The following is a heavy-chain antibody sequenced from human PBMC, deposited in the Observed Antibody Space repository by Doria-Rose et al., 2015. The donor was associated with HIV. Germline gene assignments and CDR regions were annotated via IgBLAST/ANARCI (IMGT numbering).Heavy chain of an antibody. V-gene: IGHV2-26*01. CDR1: GVSLSSPGMG. CDR3: ARIKSSRWYHKYYFDF. CDR2: FFSDDER. D-gene: IGHD6-13*01. Sequence: QITLKESGPVLVKPTETLTLTCTVSGVSLSSPGMGVSWIRQPPGKALEWLANFFSDDERSYKTSLKSRLTISSGTSKSQVVLTMTDMDPVDTATYYCARIKSSRWYHKYYFDFWGQGTLVIVSA. J-gene: IGHJ4*02.